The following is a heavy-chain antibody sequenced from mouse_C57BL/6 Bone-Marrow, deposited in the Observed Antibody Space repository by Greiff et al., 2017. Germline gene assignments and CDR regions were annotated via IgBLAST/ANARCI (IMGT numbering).Heavy chain of an antibody. CDR1: GYTFTSYW. CDR3: ASDYDNDGQHYAMDY. V-gene: IGHV1-64*01. D-gene: IGHD2-4*01. J-gene: IGHJ4*01. Sequence: QVQLQQPGAELVKPGASVKLSCKASGYTFTSYWMHWVKQRPGQGLEWIGMIHPNSGSTNYNEKFKSKATLTVDKSSSTAYMQLSSLTSEDSAVYYCASDYDNDGQHYAMDYWGQGTSVTVSS. CDR2: IHPNSGST.